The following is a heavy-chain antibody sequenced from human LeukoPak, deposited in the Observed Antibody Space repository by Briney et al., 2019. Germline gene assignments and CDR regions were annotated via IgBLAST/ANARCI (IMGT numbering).Heavy chain of an antibody. CDR3: AKGRMNTAMVSGPFDP. CDR2: ISGSGGST. V-gene: IGHV3-23*01. J-gene: IGHJ5*02. Sequence: GGSLRLSCAASGFTFGSYAMSWVRQAPGKGLEWVSAISGSGGSTYYADSVKGRFTISRDNSKNTLYLQMNSLRADDTAVYYCAKGRMNTAMVSGPFDPWGQGTLVTVSS. D-gene: IGHD5-18*01. CDR1: GFTFGSYA.